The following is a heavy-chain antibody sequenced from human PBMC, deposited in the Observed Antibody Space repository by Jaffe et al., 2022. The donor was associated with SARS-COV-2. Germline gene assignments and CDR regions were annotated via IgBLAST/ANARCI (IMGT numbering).Heavy chain of an antibody. D-gene: IGHD2-2*01. CDR1: GFTFSSYA. Sequence: EVQLLESGGGLVQPGGSLRLSCAASGFTFSSYAMSWVRQAPGKGLEWVSAISGSGGSTYYADSVKGRFTISRDNSKNTLYLQMNSLRAEDTAVYYCAKDQGYCSSTSCPNDEGYWGQGTLVTVSS. J-gene: IGHJ4*02. CDR3: AKDQGYCSSTSCPNDEGY. CDR2: ISGSGGST. V-gene: IGHV3-23*01.